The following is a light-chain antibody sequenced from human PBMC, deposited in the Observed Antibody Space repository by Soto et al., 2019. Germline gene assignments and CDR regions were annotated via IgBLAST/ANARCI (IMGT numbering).Light chain of an antibody. V-gene: IGKV1-8*01. CDR2: AAA. Sequence: AIRMTQSPSSISASTGDRVTITCRASQGISSFLAWYQQKPGKAPKLLIYAAATLQRGATSRFSDSGSGTDFTLTISRLQSEDFATYFCQQYLSYPYTFGQGTKLEI. CDR1: QGISSF. CDR3: QQYLSYPYT. J-gene: IGKJ2*01.